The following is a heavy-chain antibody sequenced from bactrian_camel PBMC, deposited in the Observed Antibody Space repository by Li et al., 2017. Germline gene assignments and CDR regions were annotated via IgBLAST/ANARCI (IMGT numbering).Heavy chain of an antibody. CDR3: AAAACSLWHQVADFGY. CDR2: LHTSEGRA. J-gene: IGHJ6*01. CDR1: GRTYSKWC. D-gene: IGHD3*01. Sequence: HVQLVESGGGSVQAGGSLRLSCAASGRTYSKWCMGWFRQAPGKEREGVALLHTSEGRATYVDAVRGRFTISQDYIKRTLNLQMNSLKPEDTAMYYCAAAACSLWHQVADFGYWGQGTQVTVS. V-gene: IGHV3S68*01.